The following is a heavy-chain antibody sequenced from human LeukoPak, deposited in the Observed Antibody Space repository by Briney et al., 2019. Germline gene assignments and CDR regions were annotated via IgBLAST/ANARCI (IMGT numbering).Heavy chain of an antibody. CDR2: ISGSGGST. Sequence: GGSLRLSCAASGFTFSSYAMSWVRQAPGKGLEWVSAISGSGGSTYYADSVKGRFTISRDNSKNTLYLQMNSLRAEDTAVYYCAKGGGRDGFKTYYYYGMDVWGQGTRVSVSS. J-gene: IGHJ6*02. CDR1: GFTFSSYA. V-gene: IGHV3-23*01. D-gene: IGHD5-24*01. CDR3: AKGGGRDGFKTYYYYGMDV.